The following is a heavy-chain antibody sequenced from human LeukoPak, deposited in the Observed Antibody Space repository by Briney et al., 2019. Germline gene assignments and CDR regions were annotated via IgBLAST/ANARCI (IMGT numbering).Heavy chain of an antibody. V-gene: IGHV1-69*05. CDR1: GGIFSSYA. D-gene: IGHD3-3*01. J-gene: IGHJ5*02. CDR3: ARNGRLEWLLEA. CDR2: IIPIFGTA. Sequence: GASVKVSCKASGGIFSSYAISWVRQAPGQGLEWMGGIIPIFGTANYAQKFQGRVTITTDESTSTAYMELSSLRSEDTAVYYCARNGRLEWLLEAWGQGTLVTVSS.